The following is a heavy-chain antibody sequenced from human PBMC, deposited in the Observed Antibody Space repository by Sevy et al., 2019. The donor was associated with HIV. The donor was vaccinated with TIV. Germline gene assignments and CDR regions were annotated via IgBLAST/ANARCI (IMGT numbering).Heavy chain of an antibody. V-gene: IGHV3-23*01. J-gene: IGHJ6*02. CDR1: GFPFSNYA. D-gene: IGHD6-6*01. CDR3: AKSLVQSGLSGGGANYGWDV. CDR2: LIGGGSRT. Sequence: GGFLRLSCAASGFPFSNYAMSWIRQAPGKGLEWVSTLIGGGSRTYYADSVTGRFTISRDNSKITLYLQMNSLRADDTAIYYRAKSLVQSGLSGGGANYGWDVCGHGTTVTVSS.